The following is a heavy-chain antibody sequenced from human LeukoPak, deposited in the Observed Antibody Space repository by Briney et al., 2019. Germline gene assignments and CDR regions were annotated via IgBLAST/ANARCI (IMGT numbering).Heavy chain of an antibody. V-gene: IGHV1-2*02. D-gene: IGHD2-2*01. J-gene: IGHJ5*02. CDR3: ERRYCSSTSCYHR. CDR1: GYTFTRYY. Sequence: GASVKVSCKASGYTFTRYYMHWVRHAPGQGLEWMGWINPNSGGTNYAQKFQGRVTMTRDTSISTAYMELSRLRSDDTAVYYCERRYCSSTSCYHRWGQGTLVTVSS. CDR2: INPNSGGT.